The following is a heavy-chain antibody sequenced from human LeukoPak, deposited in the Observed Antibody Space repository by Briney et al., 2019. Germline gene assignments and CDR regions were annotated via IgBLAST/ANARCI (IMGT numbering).Heavy chain of an antibody. J-gene: IGHJ4*02. CDR2: IYHSGST. V-gene: IGHV4-30-2*01. CDR3: ARGFRERYYFDY. CDR1: GGSISSGGYS. Sequence: SQTLSLTCAVSGGSISSGGYSWSWIRQPPGKGLEWIGYIYHSGSTYYSPSLKSRVTISVDRSKNQFSLKLSSVTAADTAVYYCARGFRERYYFDYWGQGTLVTVSS. D-gene: IGHD1-1*01.